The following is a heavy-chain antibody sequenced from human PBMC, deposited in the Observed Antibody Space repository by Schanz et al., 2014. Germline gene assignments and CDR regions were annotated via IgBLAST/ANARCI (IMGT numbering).Heavy chain of an antibody. Sequence: QVQLVQSGAEVKKPGASVKVSCKTSGYTFSDYGINWVRQAPGQGLEWMGWISAYNGNTNYAQKLQGRVTMTRDTSTSTVYMELSSLRSEDTAVYYCATGKGDILTGRYWGQGTLVTVSS. V-gene: IGHV1-18*01. CDR2: ISAYNGNT. D-gene: IGHD3-9*01. J-gene: IGHJ4*02. CDR1: GYTFSDYG. CDR3: ATGKGDILTGRY.